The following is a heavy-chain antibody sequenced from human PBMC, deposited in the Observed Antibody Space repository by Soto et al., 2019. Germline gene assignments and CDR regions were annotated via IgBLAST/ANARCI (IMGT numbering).Heavy chain of an antibody. CDR3: ARRWSGTDY. CDR2: IHSSGGT. J-gene: IGHJ4*02. CDR1: GGSITSYY. V-gene: IGHV4-59*01. Sequence: QVQLQESGPRLVKPSETLSLTCTVSGGSITSYYWSWIRQPPGKTLEWIGYIHSSGGTNYNPSLQRRVTISADTSKNQFSLELTSVTASDTAVYYCARRWSGTDYWGQGIMVTVSS. D-gene: IGHD3-10*01.